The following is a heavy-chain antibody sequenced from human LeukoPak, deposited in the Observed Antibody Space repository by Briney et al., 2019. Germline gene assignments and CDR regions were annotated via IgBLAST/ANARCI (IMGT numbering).Heavy chain of an antibody. Sequence: PGRSLSLSCAASGFTFSSYEMNWVRHAPGKGLEGVSYISSSGSTIYYADSVKGRFTISRDNAKNSLYLQINSLRAQDTAVYYCGRVAVSATFDYWGQKSLDTVSS. CDR1: GFTFSSYE. CDR3: GRVAVSATFDY. D-gene: IGHD2-21*01. V-gene: IGHV3-48*03. CDR2: ISSSGSTI. J-gene: IGHJ4*02.